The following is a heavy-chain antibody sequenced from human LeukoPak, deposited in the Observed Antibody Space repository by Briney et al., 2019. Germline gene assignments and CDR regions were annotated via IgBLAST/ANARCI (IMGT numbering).Heavy chain of an antibody. J-gene: IGHJ4*02. V-gene: IGHV4-31*03. D-gene: IGHD4-17*01. CDR2: IYYSGST. CDR3: ARVSPTYGDYDY. CDR1: GGSISSGGYY. Sequence: PSQTLSLTCTVSGGSISSGGYYWSWIRQHPGKGLEWIGYIYYSGSTYYNPSLKSRVTISVDTSKNQFSLKLSSVTAADTAVYYCARVSPTYGDYDYWGQGTLVTVSS.